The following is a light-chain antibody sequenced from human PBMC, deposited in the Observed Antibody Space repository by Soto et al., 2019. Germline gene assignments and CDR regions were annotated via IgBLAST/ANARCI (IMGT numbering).Light chain of an antibody. CDR3: CSYAGSAL. Sequence: QSALTQPASVSGSPGQSITISCTGTSSDVGSNNFVSWYQQHPGKAPKLMIYDATKRPSGVSNRFSGSKSGNTASLTISGLQVEDEADYYCCSYAGSALFGEGTKVTVL. CDR2: DAT. V-gene: IGLV2-23*01. J-gene: IGLJ2*01. CDR1: SSDVGSNNF.